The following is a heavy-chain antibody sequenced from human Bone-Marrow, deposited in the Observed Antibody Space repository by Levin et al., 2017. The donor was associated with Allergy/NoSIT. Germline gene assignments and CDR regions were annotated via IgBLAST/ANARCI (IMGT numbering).Heavy chain of an antibody. CDR2: ISHDGSTE. CDR3: AKGAGQWLVHDALDI. Sequence: LSLTCAASGFTFRSYAMHWVRQAPGKGLEWVAVISHDGSTEYYAESVKGRLTISRDNSRDTLYLHMNSLRPEDMAVYYCAKGAGQWLVHDALDIWGQGTMVTVSS. V-gene: IGHV3-30*18. CDR1: GFTFRSYA. J-gene: IGHJ3*02. D-gene: IGHD6-19*01.